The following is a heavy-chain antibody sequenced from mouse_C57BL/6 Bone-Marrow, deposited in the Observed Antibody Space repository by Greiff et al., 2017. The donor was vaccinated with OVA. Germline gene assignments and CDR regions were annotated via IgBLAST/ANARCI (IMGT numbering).Heavy chain of an antibody. J-gene: IGHJ1*03. V-gene: IGHV1-63*01. CDR2: IYHGGGYT. CDR1: GYTFTNYW. D-gene: IGHD1-1*01. Sequence: VQLQQSGAELVRPGTSVKMSCKASGYTFTNYWIGWAKQRPGHGLEWIGDIYHGGGYTNYNEKFTGKATLTAYKSSSTADMEFSIRTSEDSAIYYCARDGSSYWYFDVWGTGTTVTVSS. CDR3: ARDGSSYWYFDV.